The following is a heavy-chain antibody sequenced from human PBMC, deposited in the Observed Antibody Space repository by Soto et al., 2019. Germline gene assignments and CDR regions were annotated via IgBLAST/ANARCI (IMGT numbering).Heavy chain of an antibody. CDR2: IKQDGNEK. V-gene: IGHV3-7*04. Sequence: PGGSLRLSCAASGFTFSNYWMNWVRQAPGKGLERVASIKQDGNEKHYVDSVKGRFTISRDNAKNSLYLQMNSLRAEDTAVYYCAREIVVARGASYFDYWGPGTLVTVSS. CDR1: GFTFSNYW. D-gene: IGHD2-2*01. J-gene: IGHJ4*02. CDR3: AREIVVARGASYFDY.